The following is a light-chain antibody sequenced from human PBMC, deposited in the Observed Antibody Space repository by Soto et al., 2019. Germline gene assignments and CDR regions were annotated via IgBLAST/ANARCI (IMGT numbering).Light chain of an antibody. V-gene: IGKV1-5*03. CDR3: QQYNSYSWT. J-gene: IGKJ1*01. CDR1: QSISTW. CDR2: KAS. Sequence: DTQMTQSPSTLSASVGDRVTITCRASQSISTWLAWYQQKPGKAPKLVIYKASSLESGVPSRFSGSGSGTEFTLTISSLQPDDFATYYCQQYNSYSWTFGQGTKVDIK.